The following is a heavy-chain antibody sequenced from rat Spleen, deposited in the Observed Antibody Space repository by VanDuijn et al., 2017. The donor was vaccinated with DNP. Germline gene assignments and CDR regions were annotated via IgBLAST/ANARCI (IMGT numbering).Heavy chain of an antibody. V-gene: IGHV4-2*01. CDR1: GFNFNEYW. D-gene: IGHD1-11*01. CDR2: INKDSSTI. Sequence: EVKLVESGGGLVQPGRSLKLSCAASGFNFNEYWMGWVRQAPGKGLEWIGEINKDSSTIKYIPSLKDKITVSRDNAKNTLYLQMSKLGSEDTAIYYCAKGPNYGGWSDYFDYWGQGVMVTVSS. CDR3: AKGPNYGGWSDYFDY. J-gene: IGHJ2*01.